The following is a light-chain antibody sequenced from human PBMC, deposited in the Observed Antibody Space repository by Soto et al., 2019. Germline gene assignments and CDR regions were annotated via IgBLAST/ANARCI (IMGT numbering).Light chain of an antibody. CDR1: SSDVGGYNY. J-gene: IGLJ2*01. CDR2: DVN. V-gene: IGLV2-11*01. CDR3: CSYAGSYTVV. Sequence: QSALTQPRSVSGSPGQSVTISCTGTSSDVGGYNYVSWYQQHPGKAPKLMIYDVNKRPSGVPDRFSGSKSGNTASLTISGTQAEDEGDCYCCSYAGSYTVVFGGGTKLSVL.